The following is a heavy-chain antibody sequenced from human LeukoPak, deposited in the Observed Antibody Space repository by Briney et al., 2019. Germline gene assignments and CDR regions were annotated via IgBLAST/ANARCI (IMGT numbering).Heavy chain of an antibody. CDR2: ISYDGITT. CDR3: AKDVDNGDYVVY. J-gene: IGHJ4*02. D-gene: IGHD4-17*01. Sequence: GGSLRLSCAASGFSFSTYAMYWVRQAPGKGLECVALISYDGITTYYADSVKGRFTISRDNSENTLYLQMNSLRAEDTAAYYCAKDVDNGDYVVYWGQGTLVTVSS. CDR1: GFSFSTYA. V-gene: IGHV3-30-3*02.